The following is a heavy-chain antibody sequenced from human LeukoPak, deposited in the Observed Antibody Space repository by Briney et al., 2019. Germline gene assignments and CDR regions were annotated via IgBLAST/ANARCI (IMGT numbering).Heavy chain of an antibody. V-gene: IGHV3-21*01. CDR3: AKETSESFDI. CDR1: GFTFTSHS. Sequence: GGSLRLSCAASGFTFTSHSMNWVRQAPGKGLEWVSSIGSRSTSIYYADSVKGRFTISRDNAKNSLYLQMNSLRAEDTAVYYCAKETSESFDIWGQGTMVTVSS. D-gene: IGHD2-2*01. J-gene: IGHJ3*02. CDR2: IGSRSTSI.